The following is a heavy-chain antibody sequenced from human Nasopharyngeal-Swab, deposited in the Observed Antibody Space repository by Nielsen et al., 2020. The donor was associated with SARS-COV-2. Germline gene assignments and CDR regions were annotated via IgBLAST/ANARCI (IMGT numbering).Heavy chain of an antibody. CDR2: IYHRGST. CDR3: ARGGYYGSGSYQN. CDR1: GGSIRSSNW. J-gene: IGHJ4*02. V-gene: IGHV4-4*02. Sequence: SETLSLTCAVSGGSIRSSNWGSWVSQPPGKGQEWIGEIYHRGSTNYNPSLKSRVTISLDKSKNQFSLKLSSVTAADTAVYYCARGGYYGSGSYQNWGQGTLITVSS. D-gene: IGHD3-10*01.